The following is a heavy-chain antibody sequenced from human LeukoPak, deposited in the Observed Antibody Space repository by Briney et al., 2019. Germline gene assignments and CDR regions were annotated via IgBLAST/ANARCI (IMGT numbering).Heavy chain of an antibody. Sequence: GGSLRLSCAASGFTFSSYGIHWVRQAPGKGLECVANIKEDGSEKYYVDSVKGRFTISRDNAKNSLYLQMNSLRAEDTAVYYCARQGDDYWGHGTLVTVSS. J-gene: IGHJ4*01. CDR2: IKEDGSEK. CDR1: GFTFSSYG. CDR3: ARQGDDY. V-gene: IGHV3-7*01. D-gene: IGHD3-16*01.